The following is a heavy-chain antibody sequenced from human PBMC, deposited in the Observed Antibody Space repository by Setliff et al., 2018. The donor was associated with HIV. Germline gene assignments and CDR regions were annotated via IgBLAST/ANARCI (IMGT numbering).Heavy chain of an antibody. V-gene: IGHV1-18*01. D-gene: IGHD3-10*01. CDR1: GYTFTSYG. J-gene: IGHJ6*03. CDR2: ISAYNGNT. Sequence: ASVKVSCKASGYTFTSYGISWVRQAPGQGLEWMGWISAYNGNTNYAQKLQGRVTMTTDTSTSTAYMELRSLRSDDTAVYYCARDRPHQHYFELYSFYYMELWGKGTTVTVSS. CDR3: ARDRPHQHYFELYSFYYMEL.